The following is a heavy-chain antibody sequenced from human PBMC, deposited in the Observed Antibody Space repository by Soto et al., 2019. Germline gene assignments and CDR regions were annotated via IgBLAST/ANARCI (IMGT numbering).Heavy chain of an antibody. CDR2: IYYSGST. CDR3: ARLRAAAADY. J-gene: IGHJ4*02. CDR1: GGSISSSSYY. Sequence: PSETLSHTCTVSGGSISSSSYYWGWIRQPPGKGLEWIGGIYYSGSTYYNPSLKSRVTISVDTSKNQFSLKLSSVTAADTAVYYCARLRAAAADYWGQGTLVTVSS. V-gene: IGHV4-39*01. D-gene: IGHD6-13*01.